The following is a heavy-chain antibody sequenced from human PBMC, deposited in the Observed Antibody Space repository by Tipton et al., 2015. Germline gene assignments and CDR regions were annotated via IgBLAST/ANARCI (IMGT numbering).Heavy chain of an antibody. CDR1: GGSISPYY. V-gene: IGHV4-4*07. CDR3: ARFNYGPPYYYYAMDL. D-gene: IGHD3-16*01. J-gene: IGHJ6*02. Sequence: TLSLTCTVSGGSISPYYWMWIRQSAGKGLAWIGRIYTSGSTSYNPSLKSRVTISLDTSKSQFSLKLTSVTAADTAVYYCARFNYGPPYYYYAMDLWGQGTTVTVSS. CDR2: IYTSGST.